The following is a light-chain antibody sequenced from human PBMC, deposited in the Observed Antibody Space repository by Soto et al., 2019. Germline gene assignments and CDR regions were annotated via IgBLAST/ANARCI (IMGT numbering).Light chain of an antibody. CDR3: SSFAGGAHLV. CDR1: SSDIGAYNY. CDR2: DVN. Sequence: QSALAQPPSASGSPGQSVTISCTGSSSDIGAYNYVYWYQQHPGKAPKLIIYDVNQRPSGVPDRFSGSKSGNTASLTVSGLQAEDEAVSYCSSFAGGAHLVFGGGTKLTVL. J-gene: IGLJ2*01. V-gene: IGLV2-8*01.